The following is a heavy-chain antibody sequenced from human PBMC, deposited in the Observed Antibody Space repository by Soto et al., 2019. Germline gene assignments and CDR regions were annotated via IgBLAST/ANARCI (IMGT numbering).Heavy chain of an antibody. CDR3: ARTGSGRLDAFDI. V-gene: IGHV4-34*01. D-gene: IGHD1-26*01. Sequence: SETLSLTCAVYGGSFSGYYWSWIRQPPGKGLEWIGEINHSGSTNYNPSLKSRVTISVDTSKNQFSLKLSSVTAADMAVYYCARTGSGRLDAFDIWGQGTMVTVSS. CDR2: INHSGST. J-gene: IGHJ3*02. CDR1: GGSFSGYY.